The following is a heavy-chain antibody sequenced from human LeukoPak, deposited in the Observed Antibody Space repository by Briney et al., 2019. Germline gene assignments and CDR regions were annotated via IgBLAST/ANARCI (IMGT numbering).Heavy chain of an antibody. CDR3: AKDRGAAALYYYYYYMDV. Sequence: GGSLRLSCAASGFTLSNAWMNWVRQAPGKGLEWVAFIRYDGSNKYYADSVKGRFTISRDNSKNTLYLQMNSLRAEDTAVYYCAKDRGAAALYYYYYYMDVWGKGTTVTISS. J-gene: IGHJ6*03. V-gene: IGHV3-30*02. CDR2: IRYDGSNK. D-gene: IGHD6-13*01. CDR1: GFTLSNAW.